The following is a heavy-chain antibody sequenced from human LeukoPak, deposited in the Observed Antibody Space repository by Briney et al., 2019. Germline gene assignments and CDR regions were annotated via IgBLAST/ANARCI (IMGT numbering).Heavy chain of an antibody. J-gene: IGHJ6*03. V-gene: IGHV1-46*01. CDR3: ARGAYCGGDCYGSYYYYMDV. Sequence: ASVKVSCKASGYTFTNYYMHWVRQAPGQGLEWMGIINPSDGTTSYAQKFQGRVTMTRDTSTSTVYMELSSLRSEDTAVYYCARGAYCGGDCYGSYYYYMDVWGKGTTVTVSS. CDR2: INPSDGTT. CDR1: GYTFTNYY. D-gene: IGHD2-21*01.